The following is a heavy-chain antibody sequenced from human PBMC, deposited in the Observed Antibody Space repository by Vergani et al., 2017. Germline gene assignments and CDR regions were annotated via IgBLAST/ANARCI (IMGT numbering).Heavy chain of an antibody. CDR3: AKDRYYYGSGSDYYGMDV. CDR1: GFTFSSYG. D-gene: IGHD3-10*01. CDR2: ISYDGSNK. Sequence: QVQLVESGGGVVQPGRSLRLSCAASGFTFSSYGMHWVRQAPGKGLEWVAVISYDGSNKYYADSVKGRFTISRDNSKNTLYLQMNSLRAEDTAVYYCAKDRYYYGSGSDYYGMDVWGQGTTVTVSS. J-gene: IGHJ6*02. V-gene: IGHV3-30*18.